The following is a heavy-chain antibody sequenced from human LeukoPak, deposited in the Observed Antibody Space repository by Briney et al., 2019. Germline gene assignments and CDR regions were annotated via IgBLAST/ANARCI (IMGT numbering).Heavy chain of an antibody. CDR3: ARVGRIQLWPDSGY. Sequence: SETLSLTCTVSGGSISSYYWSWIRQPPGKGLEWIGYIYYSGSTNYNPSLKSRVTISVDTSKNQFSLKLSSVTAADTAVYYCARVGRIQLWPDSGYWGQGTLVTVSS. CDR2: IYYSGST. V-gene: IGHV4-59*01. D-gene: IGHD5-18*01. CDR1: GGSISSYY. J-gene: IGHJ4*02.